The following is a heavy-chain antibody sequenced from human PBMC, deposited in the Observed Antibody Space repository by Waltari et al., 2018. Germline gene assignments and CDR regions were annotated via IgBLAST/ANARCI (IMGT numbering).Heavy chain of an antibody. D-gene: IGHD4-17*01. V-gene: IGHV3-30*02. J-gene: IGHJ4*02. CDR3: AKDRITTVTLDY. Sequence: QVQLVESGGGVVQPGGSLRLSCAASGFTFSSYGMHWVGQAPGKGLEWVAFIRYDGSNKYYADSVKGRFTISRDNSKNTLYLQMNSLRAEDTAVYYCAKDRITTVTLDYWGQGTLVTVSS. CDR1: GFTFSSYG. CDR2: IRYDGSNK.